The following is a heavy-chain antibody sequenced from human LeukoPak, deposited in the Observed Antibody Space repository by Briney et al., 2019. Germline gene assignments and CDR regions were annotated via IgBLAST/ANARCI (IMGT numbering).Heavy chain of an antibody. CDR1: GFTFSSYR. Sequence: GGSLRLSCAASGFTFSSYRMSWVRPAPGRGLDGVADIKQNGTQKYYVASVERRITISRDNVKNSLYLKMNSLKVEDTAVYYCARDCGSDCSQAFDIWGQGTMVTVSS. CDR3: ARDCGSDCSQAFDI. J-gene: IGHJ3*02. D-gene: IGHD2-21*02. V-gene: IGHV3-7*03. CDR2: IKQNGTQK.